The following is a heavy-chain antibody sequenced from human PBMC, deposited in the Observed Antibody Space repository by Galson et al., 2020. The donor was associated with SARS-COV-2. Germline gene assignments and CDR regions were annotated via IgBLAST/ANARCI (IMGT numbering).Heavy chain of an antibody. CDR1: GGSISSSSYY. CDR3: ARATEWIQLWFADY. J-gene: IGHJ4*02. D-gene: IGHD5-18*01. V-gene: IGHV4-39*07. Sequence: SETLSLTCTVSGGSISSSSYYWGWIRQPPGKGLEWIGSIYYSGSTYYNPSLKSRVTISVDTSKNQFSLKLSSVTAADTAVYYCARATEWIQLWFADYWGQGTLVTVSS. CDR2: IYYSGST.